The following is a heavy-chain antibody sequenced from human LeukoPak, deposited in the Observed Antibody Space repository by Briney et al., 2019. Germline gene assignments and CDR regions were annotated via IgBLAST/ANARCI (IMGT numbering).Heavy chain of an antibody. CDR3: AKDLSSSWSFDS. D-gene: IGHD6-13*01. CDR2: ISYDGSSK. Sequence: GGSLRLSCAASGFTFSSNGMHWVHQAPGKGLEWVAVISYDGSSKYCADSVKGRFTISRDNSKNTVYLQMNSLRVEDTAVYYCAKDLSSSWSFDSWGQGTLVTVSS. J-gene: IGHJ4*02. CDR1: GFTFSSNG. V-gene: IGHV3-30*18.